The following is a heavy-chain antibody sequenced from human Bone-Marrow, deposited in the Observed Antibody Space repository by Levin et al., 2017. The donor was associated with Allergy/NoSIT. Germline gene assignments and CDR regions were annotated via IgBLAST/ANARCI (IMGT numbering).Heavy chain of an antibody. Sequence: PGGSLRLSCAASGFTFTNYAMNWVRQAPGKGLEWVSVISDNGSSIYYADSVKGRFTVSRDNSKNTLFLQMNSLRVADTAVYYCAKDWTFDAFWRGYYPALHERPIDYWGQGTLVTVSS. CDR3: AKDWTFDAFWRGYYPALHERPIDY. CDR1: GFTFTNYA. D-gene: IGHD3-3*01. CDR2: ISDNGSSI. V-gene: IGHV3-23*01. J-gene: IGHJ4*02.